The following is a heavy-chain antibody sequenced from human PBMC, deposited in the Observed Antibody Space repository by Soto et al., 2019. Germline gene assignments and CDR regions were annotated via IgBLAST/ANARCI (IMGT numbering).Heavy chain of an antibody. CDR3: ARELRYFDWLLYNWFDP. CDR2: IYYSGST. CDR1: GGSISSYY. V-gene: IGHV4-59*01. Sequence: NPSETLSLTCTVSGGSISSYYWSWIRPPPGKGLEWIGYIYYSGSTNYNPSLKSRVTISVDTSKNQFSLKLSSVTAADTAVYYCARELRYFDWLLYNWFDPWGQGTLVTVSS. D-gene: IGHD3-9*01. J-gene: IGHJ5*02.